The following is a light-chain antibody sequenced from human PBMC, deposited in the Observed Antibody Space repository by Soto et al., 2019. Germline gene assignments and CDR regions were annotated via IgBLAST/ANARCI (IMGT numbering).Light chain of an antibody. CDR3: QKYNTAPQT. J-gene: IGKJ1*01. CDR1: QGIIDY. V-gene: IGKV1-27*01. Sequence: DIQMTQSPSSLSASVGDRVTITCRASQGIIDYLAWYQHKPGKAPNLLIYAASTLHSGVPSRISGSGSGTDFTLTISNLQPEDVGTYYCQKYNTAPQTFGPGTKVEIK. CDR2: AAS.